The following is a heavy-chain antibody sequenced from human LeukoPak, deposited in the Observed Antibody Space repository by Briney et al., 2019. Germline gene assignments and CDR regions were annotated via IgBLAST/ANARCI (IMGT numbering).Heavy chain of an antibody. CDR3: AKSNGYGLIDY. CDR1: GASISSSNYY. V-gene: IGHV4-39*01. D-gene: IGHD5-12*01. CDR2: IYSSGNT. Sequence: SETLSLTCAISGASISSSNYYWGWVRQSPGKGLEWIGNIYSSGNTYYNASLKSRVTMYIDTSKNQFSLKLSSVTAADTAMYYCAKSNGYGLIDYWGQGTLVTVSS. J-gene: IGHJ4*02.